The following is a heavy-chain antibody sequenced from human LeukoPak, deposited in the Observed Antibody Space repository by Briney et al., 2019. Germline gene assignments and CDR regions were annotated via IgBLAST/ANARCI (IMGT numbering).Heavy chain of an antibody. CDR1: GGSNSSYY. CDR2: IYTSGST. Sequence: SETLSLNCTVSGGSNSSYYWSWLRQPAGKGLEWIGRIYTSGSTNYNPSLKSRVTMSVDTSKNQFSLKLSSVTAADTAVYYCARAGGYSGYDLNYWGQGTLVTVSS. CDR3: ARAGGYSGYDLNY. J-gene: IGHJ4*02. V-gene: IGHV4-4*07. D-gene: IGHD5-12*01.